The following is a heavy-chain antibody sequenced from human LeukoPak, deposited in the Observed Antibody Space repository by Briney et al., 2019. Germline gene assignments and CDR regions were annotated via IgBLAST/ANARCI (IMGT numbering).Heavy chain of an antibody. CDR2: INPNTGDT. D-gene: IGHD5-12*01. Sequence: ASVKVSCKASGYTFTGYYMHWVRQAPGQGLEWMGWINPNTGDTDYAQKFQGRVTMTRDTTISTAYMELSRLTFDDTAVYYCASYPRYISSPPFDYWGQGTVVTVSS. CDR1: GYTFTGYY. J-gene: IGHJ4*02. CDR3: ASYPRYISSPPFDY. V-gene: IGHV1-2*02.